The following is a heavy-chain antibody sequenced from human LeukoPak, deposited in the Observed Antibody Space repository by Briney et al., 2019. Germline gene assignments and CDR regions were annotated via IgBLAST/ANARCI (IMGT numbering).Heavy chain of an antibody. CDR1: GFTFSSYG. J-gene: IGHJ4*02. Sequence: PGRSLRLSCAASGFTFSSYGMHWVRQAPGKGLEWVAVISYDGSNKYYADSVKGRFTISRDNSKNTLYLQMNSLRAEDTAVYYCAKDLLTGAAAGYDAGDYWGQGTLVTVSS. CDR3: AKDLLTGAAAGYDAGDY. V-gene: IGHV3-30*18. D-gene: IGHD6-13*01. CDR2: ISYDGSNK.